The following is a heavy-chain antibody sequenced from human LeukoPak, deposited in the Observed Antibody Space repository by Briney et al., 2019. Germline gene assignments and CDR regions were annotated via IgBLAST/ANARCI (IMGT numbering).Heavy chain of an antibody. D-gene: IGHD6-19*01. Sequence: ASVKVSCKASGYTFTSYYMHWVRQAPGQGLEWMGWINPNSGGTNYAQKFQGRVTMTRDTSISTAYMELSRLRSDDTAVYYCARALGWLVRTYAFDIWGQGTMVTVSS. CDR2: INPNSGGT. V-gene: IGHV1-2*02. J-gene: IGHJ3*02. CDR3: ARALGWLVRTYAFDI. CDR1: GYTFTSYY.